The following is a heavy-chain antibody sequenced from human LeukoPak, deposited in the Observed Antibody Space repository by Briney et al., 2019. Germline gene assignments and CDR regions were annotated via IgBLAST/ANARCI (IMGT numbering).Heavy chain of an antibody. CDR2: INPSGGST. CDR1: GYTFTSYG. D-gene: IGHD3-10*01. Sequence: ASVKVSCKASGYTFTSYGISWVRQAPGQGLEWMGIINPSGGSTSYAQKFQGRVTMTRDTSTSTVYMELSSLRSEDTAVYYCAREFGSGSYQDYWGQGTLVTVSS. V-gene: IGHV1-46*01. J-gene: IGHJ4*02. CDR3: AREFGSGSYQDY.